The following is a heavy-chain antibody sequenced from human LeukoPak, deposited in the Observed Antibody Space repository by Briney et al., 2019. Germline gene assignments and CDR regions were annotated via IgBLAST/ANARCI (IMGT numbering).Heavy chain of an antibody. V-gene: IGHV4-59*01. Sequence: PSETLSLTCTVSGGSTGPNYWSWIRQPPGKGLEWIGYIYKSESPKYNPSLKSRVTMSVDTSKNQFSLKLTSVTAADTAVYYCARHYYDSSGSHYFDYWGQGTLVTVSS. CDR3: ARHYYDSSGSHYFDY. J-gene: IGHJ4*02. CDR2: IYKSESP. CDR1: GGSTGPNY. D-gene: IGHD3-22*01.